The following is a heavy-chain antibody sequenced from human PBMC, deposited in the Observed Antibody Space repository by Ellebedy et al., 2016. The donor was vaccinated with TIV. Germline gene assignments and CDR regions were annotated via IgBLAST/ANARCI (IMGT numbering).Heavy chain of an antibody. V-gene: IGHV4-39*01. D-gene: IGHD2-21*02. J-gene: IGHJ4*02. CDR1: GGSIVNSPYF. CDR3: ARVAAAGHLSSVDF. Sequence: SETLSLXXTVSGGSIVNSPYFWGWIRQPPGKGLEWIGSISYRGSTFYIPALKSRVTMSVDTSKDQFSLKVRSVTAADTAFYFYARVAAAGHLSSVDFWGQGTLVTVSS. CDR2: ISYRGST.